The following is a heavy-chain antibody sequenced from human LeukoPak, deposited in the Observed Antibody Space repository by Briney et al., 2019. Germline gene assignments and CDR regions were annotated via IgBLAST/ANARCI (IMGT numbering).Heavy chain of an antibody. V-gene: IGHV1-69*06. Sequence: SVKVSCKASGGTFSSYAISWVRQAPGQGLEWMGGIIPIFGTANYAQKFQSRVTITADKSTGTAYMELSSLRSEDTAVYYCARGRYCSGGSCYSAFDIWGQGTMVTVSS. J-gene: IGHJ3*02. CDR3: ARGRYCSGGSCYSAFDI. D-gene: IGHD2-15*01. CDR1: GGTFSSYA. CDR2: IIPIFGTA.